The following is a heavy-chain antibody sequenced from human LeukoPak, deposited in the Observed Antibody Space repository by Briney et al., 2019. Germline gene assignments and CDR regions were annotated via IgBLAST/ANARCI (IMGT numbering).Heavy chain of an antibody. Sequence: GGSLRLSRAASGFTFSSYSMNWVRQAPGKGLEWVSSISSSSSYIYYADSVKGRFTISRDNAKNSLYLQMNSLRAEDTAVYYCARGGNYDFWSGYMNYFDYWGQGTLVTVSS. CDR3: ARGGNYDFWSGYMNYFDY. J-gene: IGHJ4*02. CDR1: GFTFSSYS. V-gene: IGHV3-21*01. CDR2: ISSSSSYI. D-gene: IGHD3-3*01.